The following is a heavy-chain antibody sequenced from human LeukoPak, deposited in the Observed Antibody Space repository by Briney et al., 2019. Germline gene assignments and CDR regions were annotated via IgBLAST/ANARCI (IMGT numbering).Heavy chain of an antibody. CDR2: ISSVGTTI. D-gene: IGHD6-13*01. J-gene: IGHJ4*02. Sequence: GGSLRLSCAASGFTFSSYAMSWVRQAPGKGLEWVSYISSVGTTIYYADSVKGRFTISRDNAKNSLYLQMNSLRAEDTAVYYCARVEQQLFDYWGQGTLVTVSS. V-gene: IGHV3-48*03. CDR3: ARVEQQLFDY. CDR1: GFTFSSYA.